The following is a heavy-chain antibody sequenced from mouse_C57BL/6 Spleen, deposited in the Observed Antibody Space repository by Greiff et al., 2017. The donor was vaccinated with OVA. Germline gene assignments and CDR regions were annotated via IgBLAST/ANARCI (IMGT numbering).Heavy chain of an antibody. V-gene: IGHV14-2*01. CDR3: ALYDDYEGDYYAMDY. J-gene: IGHJ4*01. Sequence: EVKLVESGAELVKPGASVKLSCTASGFNIKDYYMHWVKQRTEQGLEWIGRIVPEDGETKYAPKFQGKATITADTSSNTAYLQLSSQTSEDTAVYYCALYDDYEGDYYAMDYWGQGTSVTVSS. CDR2: IVPEDGET. D-gene: IGHD2-4*01. CDR1: GFNIKDYY.